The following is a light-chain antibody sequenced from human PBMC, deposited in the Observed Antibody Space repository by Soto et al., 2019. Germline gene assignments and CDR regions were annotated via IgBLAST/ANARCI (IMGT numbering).Light chain of an antibody. CDR3: SSYTSSSTLI. CDR2: EVI. J-gene: IGLJ2*01. V-gene: IGLV2-14*01. Sequence: QSVLTQPASVSGSPGQSITISCTGTSSDVGYYKYVSWYQQHPGKAPKLMIYEVINRPSGVSNRFSGSKSGNTASLIISGLQAEDEADYYCSSYTSSSTLIFGGGTKLTVL. CDR1: SSDVGYYKY.